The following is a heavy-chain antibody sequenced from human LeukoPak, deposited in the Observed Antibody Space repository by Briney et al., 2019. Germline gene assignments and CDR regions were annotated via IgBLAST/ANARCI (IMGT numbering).Heavy chain of an antibody. Sequence: PGRSLRLSCAASGFTFSSYAMHWVRQAPGKGLEWVAAISYDGSNKYYADSVKGRFTISRDNSKNTLYLQMNSLRAEDTAVYYCARATVTTPFDYWGQGTLVTVSS. V-gene: IGHV3-30-3*01. CDR2: ISYDGSNK. J-gene: IGHJ4*02. CDR1: GFTFSSYA. CDR3: ARATVTTPFDY. D-gene: IGHD4-17*01.